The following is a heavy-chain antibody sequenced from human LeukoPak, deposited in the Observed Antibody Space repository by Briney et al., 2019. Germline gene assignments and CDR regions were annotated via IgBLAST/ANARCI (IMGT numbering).Heavy chain of an antibody. V-gene: IGHV4-39*01. D-gene: IGHD1-26*01. J-gene: IGHJ3*02. CDR1: GGSISSSCYY. CDR2: IYYSGST. Sequence: SETLSLTCTVSGGSISSSCYYWGWIRQPPGKGLEWIGSIYYSGSTYYNPSLKSRVTISVDTSKNQFSLKLSSVTAADTAVYYCARRLVVWGRGIAGAFDIWGQGTMVTVSS. CDR3: ARRLVVWGRGIAGAFDI.